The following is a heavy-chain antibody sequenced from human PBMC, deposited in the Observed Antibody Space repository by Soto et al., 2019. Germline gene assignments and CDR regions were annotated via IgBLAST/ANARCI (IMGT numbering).Heavy chain of an antibody. D-gene: IGHD5-12*01. J-gene: IGHJ6*03. Sequence: PSETLSLTCTVSGGSISSSSYYWGWIRQPPGKGMEWIGSIYYSGSTYYNPSLKSRVTISVDTSKNHFSLKLSSVTAADTAVYYCARTVVATEYYYYYYMDVWGKGTTVTVSS. CDR2: IYYSGST. CDR3: ARTVVATEYYYYYYMDV. CDR1: GGSISSSSYY. V-gene: IGHV4-39*01.